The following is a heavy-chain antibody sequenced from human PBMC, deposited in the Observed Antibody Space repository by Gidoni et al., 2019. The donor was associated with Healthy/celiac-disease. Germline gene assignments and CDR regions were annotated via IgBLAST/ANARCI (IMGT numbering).Heavy chain of an antibody. Sequence: QVQLQQWGAGLLKPSETLSLTCAVYGGSFSGYYWSWIRQPPGKGLEWIGEINHSGSTNYNPSLKSRVTTSVDTSKNQFSLKLSSVTAADTAVYYCARGKRSRIVVVPAAKYYFDYWGQGTLVTVSS. D-gene: IGHD2-2*01. CDR3: ARGKRSRIVVVPAAKYYFDY. J-gene: IGHJ4*02. CDR2: INHSGST. CDR1: GGSFSGYY. V-gene: IGHV4-34*01.